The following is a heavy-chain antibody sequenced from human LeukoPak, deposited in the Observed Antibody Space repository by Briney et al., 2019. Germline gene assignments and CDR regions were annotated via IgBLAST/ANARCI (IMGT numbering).Heavy chain of an antibody. V-gene: IGHV3-53*01. D-gene: IGHD5-18*01. CDR3: ARDRPRAMASYYYYGMDV. CDR2: IYSGGST. Sequence: GGSLRLSCAASGFTVSSNYMSWVRQAPGKGLEWVSVIYSGGSTYYADSVKGRFTISRDNSKNTLYLQMNSLRAEDTAVYYCARDRPRAMASYYYYGMDVWGQGTTVTVSS. CDR1: GFTVSSNY. J-gene: IGHJ6*02.